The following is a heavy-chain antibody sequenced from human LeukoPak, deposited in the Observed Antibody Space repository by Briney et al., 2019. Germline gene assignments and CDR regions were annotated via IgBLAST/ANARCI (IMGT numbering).Heavy chain of an antibody. V-gene: IGHV1-8*01. J-gene: IGHJ4*02. CDR2: MNPNSGNT. CDR3: ARWGPWELLSYFDY. CDR1: GYTFTSYD. Sequence: ASVKVSCKASGYTFTSYDINWVRQATGQGLEWMVWMNPNSGNTGYAQKFQGRVTMTRNTSISTAYMELSSLRSEDTAVYYCARWGPWELLSYFDYWGQGTLVTVSS. D-gene: IGHD1-26*01.